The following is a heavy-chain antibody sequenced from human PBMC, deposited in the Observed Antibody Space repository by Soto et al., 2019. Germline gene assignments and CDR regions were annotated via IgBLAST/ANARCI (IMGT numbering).Heavy chain of an antibody. CDR1: GFTFSSYG. Sequence: QVQLVESGGGVVQPGRSLRLSCAASGFTFSSYGMHWVRQAPGKGLEWVAVISYDGSNKYNADSVKGRFTISRDNSKNTLYLQMNSLRAEDTAVYYCAKDIGIAAAGPADYWGQGTLVTVSS. D-gene: IGHD6-13*01. V-gene: IGHV3-30*18. J-gene: IGHJ4*02. CDR2: ISYDGSNK. CDR3: AKDIGIAAAGPADY.